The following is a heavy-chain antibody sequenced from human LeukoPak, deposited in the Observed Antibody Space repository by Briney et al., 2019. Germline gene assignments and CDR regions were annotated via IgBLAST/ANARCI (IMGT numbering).Heavy chain of an antibody. V-gene: IGHV3-33*01. CDR1: GFTFGDFG. CDR2: IWKDGSDE. D-gene: IGHD3-3*01. J-gene: IGHJ4*02. Sequence: GGSLRLSCAAAGFTFGDFGMHWVRQAPGKGLEWVALIWKDGSDEFYADSVKGRFTISRDNSRNTLSLQMNSLRGEDTAVYYCAREEAFQLEASLDQWGQGTLVTVSS. CDR3: AREEAFQLEASLDQ.